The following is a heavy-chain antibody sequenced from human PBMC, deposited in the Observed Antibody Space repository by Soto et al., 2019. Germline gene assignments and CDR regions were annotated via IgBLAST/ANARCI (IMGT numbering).Heavy chain of an antibody. V-gene: IGHV3-48*03. CDR3: ARRGSR. Sequence: EVQLVESGGGLVQPGGSLRLSCAASGFTFSSSEMYWVRQAPGKGLEWISYIHPGGQTIFYAESVKGRFTISRDNAKHSVYLQMNGLRAEDTALYYCARRGSRWGRGTKVTVSS. J-gene: IGHJ3*01. CDR1: GFTFSSSE. CDR2: IHPGGQTI. D-gene: IGHD2-15*01.